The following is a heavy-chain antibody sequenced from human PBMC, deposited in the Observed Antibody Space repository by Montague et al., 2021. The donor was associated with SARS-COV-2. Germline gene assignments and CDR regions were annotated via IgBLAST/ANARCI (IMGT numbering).Heavy chain of an antibody. J-gene: IGHJ5*02. D-gene: IGHD1-26*01. V-gene: IGHV4-4*02. CDR1: GGSISDNNW. Sequence: SETLSLTCGVSGGSISDNNWWSWVRQSPETGLEWIGEISLGGHTDYNPSLKSRVTISLDKSKNQFSLKLTSVTAADTAVYYCARDIWEPEVRSRGWFDPWGQGIVVTVSS. CDR2: ISLGGHT. CDR3: ARDIWEPEVRSRGWFDP.